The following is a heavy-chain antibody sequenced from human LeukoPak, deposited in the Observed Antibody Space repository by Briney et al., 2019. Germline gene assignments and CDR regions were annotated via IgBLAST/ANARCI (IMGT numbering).Heavy chain of an antibody. D-gene: IGHD3-3*01. J-gene: IGHJ4*02. CDR2: IYHSGST. CDR3: ARDQDDFWSGYYTRD. CDR1: GGSISSSNW. V-gene: IGHV4-4*02. Sequence: SETLSLTCAVSGGSISSSNWWSWVRQPPGKGLEWIGEIYHSGSTNYNPSLKSRVTISVDKSKNQFSLKLSSVTAADTAVYYCARDQDDFWSGYYTRDWGQGTLVTVSS.